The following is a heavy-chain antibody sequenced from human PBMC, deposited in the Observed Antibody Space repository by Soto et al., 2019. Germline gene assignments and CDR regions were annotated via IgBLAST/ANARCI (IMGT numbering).Heavy chain of an antibody. CDR3: ARQEITIFGVSSPDS. V-gene: IGHV1-18*01. CDR2: ISAYNGNT. D-gene: IGHD3-3*01. Sequence: QVPLVQSGAEVKKPGALVKVSCKASGYTFTSYGISWVRQAPGQGLEWMGWISAYNGNTNYAQKLQGRVTMTTDKSTSTAYRELRSPRSDDTAVYYCARQEITIFGVSSPDSWGQGTLVTVSS. J-gene: IGHJ4*02. CDR1: GYTFTSYG.